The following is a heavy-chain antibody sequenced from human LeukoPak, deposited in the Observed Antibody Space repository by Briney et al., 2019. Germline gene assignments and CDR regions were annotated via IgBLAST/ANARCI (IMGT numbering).Heavy chain of an antibody. V-gene: IGHV4-39*07. Sequence: SETLSLTCTVSGGSISSSSYYWGWIRQPPGKGLEWIGSIYYSGSTYYNPSLKSRVTISVDTSKNQFSLKLTSVTAADTAVYYCASVRGYSSGWYASGFDPWGQGALVTVSS. CDR3: ASVRGYSSGWYASGFDP. J-gene: IGHJ5*02. CDR1: GGSISSSSYY. CDR2: IYYSGST. D-gene: IGHD6-19*01.